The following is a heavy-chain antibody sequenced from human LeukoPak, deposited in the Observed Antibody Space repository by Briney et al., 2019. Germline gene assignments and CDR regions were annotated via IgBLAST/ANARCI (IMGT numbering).Heavy chain of an antibody. Sequence: SETLSLTCTVSGGSISSYYWGWIRQPPGKGLEWIGNIYYSGSTYYNPSLKSRVTMSVDTSKNQFSLKLSSVTAADTAVYYCATGPNYYDSSLWGQGTLVTVSS. CDR2: IYYSGST. D-gene: IGHD3-22*01. CDR1: GGSISSYY. J-gene: IGHJ4*02. V-gene: IGHV4-39*07. CDR3: ATGPNYYDSSL.